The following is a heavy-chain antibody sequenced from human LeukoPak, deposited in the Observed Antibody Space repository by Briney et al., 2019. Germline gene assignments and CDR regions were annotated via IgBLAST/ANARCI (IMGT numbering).Heavy chain of an antibody. CDR1: GYTFTSYD. J-gene: IGHJ4*02. CDR3: ARVGPAFYY. Sequence: GSVKVSCTASGYTFTSYDINWVRQAPGQGLEWMGWMNPNSGNTGYAQTFQGRVTMTRNSSINTAYMELSSLRSEDTAVYDWARVGPAFYYWGQGTLVTVSS. CDR2: MNPNSGNT. D-gene: IGHD2-2*01. V-gene: IGHV1-8*01.